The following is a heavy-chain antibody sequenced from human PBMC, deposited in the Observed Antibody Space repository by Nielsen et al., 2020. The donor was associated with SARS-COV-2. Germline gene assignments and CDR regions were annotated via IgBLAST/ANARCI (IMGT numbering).Heavy chain of an antibody. J-gene: IGHJ6*03. CDR1: GYTFTLYY. V-gene: IGHV1-46*01. CDR3: ARGESDSSGLGLYFHMDV. D-gene: IGHD6-19*01. Sequence: ASVKVSCKASGYTFTLYYMHWVRQAPGQGLERMGMINPRGGSTSYTQRFQGRVTMTRDTSTSTVNMELNSLTSEDTAVYYCARGESDSSGLGLYFHMDVWGKGTTVTVSS. CDR2: INPRGGST.